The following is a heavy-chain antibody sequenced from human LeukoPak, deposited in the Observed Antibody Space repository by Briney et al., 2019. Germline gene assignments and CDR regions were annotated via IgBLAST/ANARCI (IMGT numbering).Heavy chain of an antibody. D-gene: IGHD3-10*01. CDR3: TRLSNYCGSGSYYNDY. CDR2: ISSSSSYI. CDR1: GFIFSSYR. J-gene: IGHJ4*02. V-gene: IGHV3-21*01. Sequence: GGSLRLSCAVSGFIFSSYRMNWVRQAPGTGLEWVSSISSSSSYIYYADSVKGRFTISRDNAKNSLYLQMNSLRAEDTAVYYCTRLSNYCGSGSYYNDYWGQGTLVTVSS.